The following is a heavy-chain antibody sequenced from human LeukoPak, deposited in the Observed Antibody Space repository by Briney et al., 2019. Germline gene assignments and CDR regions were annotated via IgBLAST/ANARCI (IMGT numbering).Heavy chain of an antibody. V-gene: IGHV1-18*01. CDR2: ISGDNGNT. CDR3: ARGRRLYYDFRSGFSEVFDM. Sequence: ASVKVSCKASGDTFSGYGFNWVRQVPGQGLEWMGWISGDNGNTKYAQKIQARVTMTTDVPTNTAYMELRSLTSDDTAVYFCARGRRLYYDFRSGFSEVFDMWGHGTLVTVSS. J-gene: IGHJ3*02. D-gene: IGHD3-3*01. CDR1: GDTFSGYG.